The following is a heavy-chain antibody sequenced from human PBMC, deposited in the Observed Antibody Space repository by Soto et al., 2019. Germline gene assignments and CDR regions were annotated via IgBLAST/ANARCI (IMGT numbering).Heavy chain of an antibody. CDR1: GGSISSGGYY. CDR2: IYNSGTT. D-gene: IGHD2-15*01. CDR3: ARSRWHFDY. J-gene: IGHJ4*02. V-gene: IGHV4-31*03. Sequence: QVQLQESGPGLVKPSQTLSLTCTVSGGSISSGGYYWSWIRQHPGKGLEWIGNIYNSGTTYYTPSLKGRITISVGTSKNQFSLKVNSVTAAGTAVYFCARSRWHFDYWGQGTLVTVSS.